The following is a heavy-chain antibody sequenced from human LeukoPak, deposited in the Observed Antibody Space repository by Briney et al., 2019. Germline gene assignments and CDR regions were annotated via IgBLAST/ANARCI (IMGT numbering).Heavy chain of an antibody. J-gene: IGHJ4*02. CDR1: GYTFTGYY. Sequence: ASVKVSCMASGYTFTGYYMHWVRQAPGQGLEWMGWINPNSGGTNYAQKFQGRVTMTRDTSISTAYMELSRLGSDDTAVYYCARVGYCSSTSCYGGFDYWGQGTLVTVSS. CDR2: INPNSGGT. CDR3: ARVGYCSSTSCYGGFDY. V-gene: IGHV1-2*02. D-gene: IGHD2-2*01.